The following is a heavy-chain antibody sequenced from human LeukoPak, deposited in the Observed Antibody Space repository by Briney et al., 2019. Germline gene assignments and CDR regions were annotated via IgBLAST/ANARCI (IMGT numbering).Heavy chain of an antibody. CDR1: GGSVSGYY. Sequence: SETLSLTCAVSGGSVSGYYWTWMRQPPGKGLEWIGDIYYSGSTNYNPSLESRVTISIDTSRNHFYLKLSSVTAADTAVYFCVRANYFDYWGQGTLVTVSS. CDR3: VRANYFDY. J-gene: IGHJ4*02. CDR2: IYYSGST. V-gene: IGHV4-59*02.